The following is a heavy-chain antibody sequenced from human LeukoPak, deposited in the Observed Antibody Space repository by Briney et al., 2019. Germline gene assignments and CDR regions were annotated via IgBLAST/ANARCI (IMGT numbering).Heavy chain of an antibody. CDR1: DFTFSTYA. J-gene: IGHJ3*02. CDR3: AKRAASGTGAFDI. D-gene: IGHD6-13*01. CDR2: ISVSGGGT. Sequence: GGSLRLSCAASDFTFSTYAMNWVRQAPGKGLDWVSGISVSGGGTDYADSVKGRFTISRDNSKNTLYMQMNSLRAEDTAIYYCAKRAASGTGAFDIWGQGTMVTVSS. V-gene: IGHV3-23*01.